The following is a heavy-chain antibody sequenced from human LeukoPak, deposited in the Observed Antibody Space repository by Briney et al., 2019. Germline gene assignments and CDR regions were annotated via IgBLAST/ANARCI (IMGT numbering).Heavy chain of an antibody. CDR1: GGSISSYY. D-gene: IGHD2-15*01. J-gene: IGHJ4*02. Sequence: PSETLSLTCSVSGGSISSYYWSWIRQPPGKGLEWIGYIYYSGSTNYNPSLKSRVTISVDTSKNQFSLKLSSVTAADTAVYYCARERCSGGSCYLGGVLRVYFDSWGQGTLVTVSS. CDR2: IYYSGST. CDR3: ARERCSGGSCYLGGVLRVYFDS. V-gene: IGHV4-59*01.